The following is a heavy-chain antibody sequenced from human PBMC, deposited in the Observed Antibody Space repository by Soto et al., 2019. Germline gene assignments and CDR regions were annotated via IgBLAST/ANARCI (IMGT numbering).Heavy chain of an antibody. CDR3: ARGLCSSTSCYVVH. V-gene: IGHV4-31*02. J-gene: IGHJ4*02. D-gene: IGHD2-2*01. Sequence: GSTYYNPSLKSRVTISVDTSKNQFSLKLSSVTAADTAVYYCARGLCSSTSCYVVHWGRGTLVTVSS. CDR2: GST.